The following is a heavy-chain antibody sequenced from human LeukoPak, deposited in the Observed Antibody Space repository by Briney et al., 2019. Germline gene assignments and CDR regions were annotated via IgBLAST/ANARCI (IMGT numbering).Heavy chain of an antibody. CDR2: IYPGDSNV. Sequence: PGESLKISCKGSGYSFTSYWIGWVRQMPGKGLEWVGLIYPGDSNVRYSPSFQGQVTISADRSINTAYLQWSSLRTSDTAMYYCTRDWELGYWGQGTLVTVSS. CDR1: GYSFTSYW. CDR3: TRDWELGY. V-gene: IGHV5-51*01. D-gene: IGHD1-26*01. J-gene: IGHJ4*02.